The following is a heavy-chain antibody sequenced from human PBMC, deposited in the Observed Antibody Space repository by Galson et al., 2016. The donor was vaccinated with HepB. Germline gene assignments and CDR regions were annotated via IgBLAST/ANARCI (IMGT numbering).Heavy chain of an antibody. CDR1: GFPFDDFA. CDR3: AKDRGNLNYYHLYGMDV. J-gene: IGHJ6*02. Sequence: SLRLSCAASGFPFDDFAMHWVRQTPKKGLEWVASITWNGKIEDYADSVKGRFTLSRDNAENSLHLQMNSLRPEDAALYYCAKDRGNLNYYHLYGMDVWAKGPRSPSP. D-gene: IGHD3-10*01. V-gene: IGHV3-9*01. CDR2: ITWNGKIE.